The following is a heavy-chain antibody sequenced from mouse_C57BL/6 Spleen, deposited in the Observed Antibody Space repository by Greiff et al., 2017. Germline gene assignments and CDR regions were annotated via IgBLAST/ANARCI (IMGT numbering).Heavy chain of an antibody. CDR1: GISITTGNYR. V-gene: IGHV3-5*01. CDR3: ARERLRDYAMDY. D-gene: IGHD1-2*01. Sequence: EVQLQQSGPGLVKPSQTVFLTCTVTGISITTGNYRWSWIRQFPGNKLEWIGYIYYSGTITYNPSLTSRTTITRDTPKNQFFLEMNSLTAEDTATYYCARERLRDYAMDYWGQGTSVTVSS. CDR2: IYYSGTI. J-gene: IGHJ4*01.